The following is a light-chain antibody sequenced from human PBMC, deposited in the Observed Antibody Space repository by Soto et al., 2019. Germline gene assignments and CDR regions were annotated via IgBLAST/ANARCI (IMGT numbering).Light chain of an antibody. CDR3: QVWDSSSDHPAV. CDR1: NIGSKS. Sequence: SYELTQPPSVSVAPGKTARITCGGNNIGSKSVHWYQQKPGQAPVLVIYYDSDRPSGIPERFSGSNSGNTATLTISRVEAADEADYYCQVWDSSSDHPAVFGTGTKLTVL. J-gene: IGLJ1*01. V-gene: IGLV3-21*04. CDR2: YDS.